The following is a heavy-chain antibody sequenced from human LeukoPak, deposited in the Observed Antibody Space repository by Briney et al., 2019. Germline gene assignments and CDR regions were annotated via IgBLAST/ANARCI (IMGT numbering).Heavy chain of an antibody. CDR3: ARRFRYCSGGSCYDRLYAFDI. J-gene: IGHJ3*02. CDR1: GYTFTGYY. D-gene: IGHD2-15*01. V-gene: IGHV1-2*02. CDR2: INPNSGGT. Sequence: ASVKVSCKASGYTFTGYYMHWVRQAPGQGLEWMGWINPNSGGTNYAQKFQGRVTMTRDTSISTAYMELSRLRSDDTAVYYCARRFRYCSGGSCYDRLYAFDIWGQGTMVTVSS.